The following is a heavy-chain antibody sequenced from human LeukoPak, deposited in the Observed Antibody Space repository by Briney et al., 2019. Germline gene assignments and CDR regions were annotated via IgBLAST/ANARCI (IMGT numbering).Heavy chain of an antibody. Sequence: ASVKVSCKASGYTFTSYDINWVRQATGQGLEWMGWMNPNSGNTGYAQKFQGRVTMTRNTSISTAYMELNSLRAEDTAVYYCANDGAYYDSSTDAFDIWGQGTMVTVSS. CDR2: MNPNSGNT. CDR3: ANDGAYYDSSTDAFDI. D-gene: IGHD3-22*01. V-gene: IGHV1-8*01. CDR1: GYTFTSYD. J-gene: IGHJ3*02.